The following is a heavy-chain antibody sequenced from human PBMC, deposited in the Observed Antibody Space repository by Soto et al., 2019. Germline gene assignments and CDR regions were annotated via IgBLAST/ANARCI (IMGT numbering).Heavy chain of an antibody. CDR2: ISSGSTYT. V-gene: IGHV3-11*03. J-gene: IGHJ4*02. Sequence: AGGSLRLSCAASGFTFSDYYMSWIRQAPGKGLEWISYISSGSTYTNYADSVRGRFTISRDNTKNSLYLQMNSLRVEDTAVYYCTTSQNTYYDYVWGSYRYEVYWGQGT. CDR3: TTSQNTYYDYVWGSYRYEVY. D-gene: IGHD3-16*02. CDR1: GFTFSDYY.